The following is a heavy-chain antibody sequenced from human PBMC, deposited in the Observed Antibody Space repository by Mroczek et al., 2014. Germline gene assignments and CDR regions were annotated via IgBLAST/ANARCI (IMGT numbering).Heavy chain of an antibody. J-gene: IGHJ6*02. Sequence: QLVESGPEVKKPGTSVKVSCKASGFTFTSSAMQWVRQARGQRLEWIGWIVVGSGNTNYAQKFQERVTITRDMSTSTAYMELSSLRSEDTAVYYCAADFXDGIVGASAYYYYGMDVWGQGTHGH. V-gene: IGHV1-58*02. D-gene: IGHD1-26*01. CDR3: AADFXDGIVGASAYYYYGMDV. CDR2: IVVGSGNT. CDR1: GFTFTSSA.